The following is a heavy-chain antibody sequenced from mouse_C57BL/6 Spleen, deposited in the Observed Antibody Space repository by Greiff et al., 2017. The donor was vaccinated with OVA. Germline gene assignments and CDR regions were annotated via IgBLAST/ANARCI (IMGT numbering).Heavy chain of an antibody. J-gene: IGHJ2*01. V-gene: IGHV1-18*01. CDR2: INPNNGGT. CDR3: ARRLHYEYGVFYFDY. Sequence: VQLQQSGPELVKPGASVKIPCKASGYTFTDYNMDWVKQSHGKSLEWIGDINPNNGGTIYNQKFKGKATLTVDKSSSTAYMELRSLTSEDTAVYYCARRLHYEYGVFYFDYWGQGTTLTVSS. D-gene: IGHD2-4*01. CDR1: GYTFTDYN.